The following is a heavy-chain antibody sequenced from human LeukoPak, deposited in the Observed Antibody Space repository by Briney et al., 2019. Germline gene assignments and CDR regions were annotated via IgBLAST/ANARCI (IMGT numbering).Heavy chain of an antibody. CDR3: AKEKHGLIYAGRYFDY. J-gene: IGHJ4*02. V-gene: IGHV3-23*01. CDR1: GFTFSSYA. Sequence: GGSLRLSCAASGFTFSSYAMSWVRQAPGKGLEWVSAISGSGGSTYYADSVKGRFTISRDNTKNTLYLQMNSLRAEDTAVYYCAKEKHGLIYAGRYFDYWGQGTLVTVSS. D-gene: IGHD2/OR15-2a*01. CDR2: ISGSGGST.